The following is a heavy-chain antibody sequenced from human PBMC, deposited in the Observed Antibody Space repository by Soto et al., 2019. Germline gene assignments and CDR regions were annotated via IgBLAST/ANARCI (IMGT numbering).Heavy chain of an antibody. CDR3: ARGDTYYVNWYFYY. V-gene: IGHV1-18*01. D-gene: IGHD1-1*01. CDR2: ISAYSGNT. CDR1: GFTFTNYY. Sequence: QVQLVQSGAEVKKPGASVKVSCKTSGFTFTNYYINWVRQAPGQGLEVMGWISAYSGNTNYAQNLQVRVTMTTDTSASTAYLELRSLRSDDTAVYFCARGDTYYVNWYFYYWGQGTLVTVSS. J-gene: IGHJ4*02.